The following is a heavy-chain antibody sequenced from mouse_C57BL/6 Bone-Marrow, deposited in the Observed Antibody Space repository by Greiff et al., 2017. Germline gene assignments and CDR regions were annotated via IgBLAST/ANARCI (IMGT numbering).Heavy chain of an antibody. CDR2: IDPSDSYT. CDR1: GYTFTSYW. CDR3: ARGDGYDEEVFAY. D-gene: IGHD2-2*01. J-gene: IGHJ3*01. V-gene: IGHV1-50*01. Sequence: QVQLQQPGAELVKPGASVKLSCKASGYTFTSYWMQWVKQRPGQGLEWIGEIDPSDSYTNSNQKFKGKATLTVATSSCTAYMQLRSLTSEDSAVYYCARGDGYDEEVFAYWGQGTLVTVSA.